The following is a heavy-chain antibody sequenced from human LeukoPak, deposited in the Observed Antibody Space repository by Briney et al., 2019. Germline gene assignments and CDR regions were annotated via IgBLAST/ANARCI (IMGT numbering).Heavy chain of an antibody. J-gene: IGHJ3*02. CDR2: IYYSGST. CDR1: GGSISSYY. V-gene: IGHV4-59*01. Sequence: SETLSLTCTVSGGSISSYYWSWIRQPPGKGLEWIGYIYYSGSTNYNPSLKSRVTISVDTSKNQFSLKLSSVTAADTAVYYCARKTPDAFDIWGQGTMVTVSS. CDR3: ARKTPDAFDI.